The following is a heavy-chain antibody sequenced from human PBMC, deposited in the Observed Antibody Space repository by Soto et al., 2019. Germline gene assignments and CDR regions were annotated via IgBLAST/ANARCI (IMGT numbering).Heavy chain of an antibody. D-gene: IGHD3-22*01. CDR1: GYTFTSYD. V-gene: IGHV1-8*01. J-gene: IGHJ4*02. CDR2: MNPNSGNT. CDR3: ARGKHTYFYDISPEHLVDY. Sequence: QVQLVQSGAEVKKPGASVKVSCKASGYTFTSYDINWVRQATGQGLEWMGWMNPNSGNTGYAQKFQGRVTMTRNTSISTAYMELSSLTSEDTAMYYCARGKHTYFYDISPEHLVDYWGQGTQVTVSS.